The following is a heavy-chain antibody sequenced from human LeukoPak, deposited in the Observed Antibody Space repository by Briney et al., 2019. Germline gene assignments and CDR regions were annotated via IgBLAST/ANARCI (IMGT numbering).Heavy chain of an antibody. CDR1: GGSISSSSYY. CDR2: IYYSGST. Sequence: SETLSLTCTVSGGSISSSSYYWGWIRQPPGKGLEWIGSIYYSGSTYYNPSLKSRGTISVDTSKNQFSLKLSSVTAADTAVYYCARRVWVGFRQGSFDYWGQGTLVTVSS. J-gene: IGHJ4*02. CDR3: ARRVWVGFRQGSFDY. V-gene: IGHV4-39*01. D-gene: IGHD1-26*01.